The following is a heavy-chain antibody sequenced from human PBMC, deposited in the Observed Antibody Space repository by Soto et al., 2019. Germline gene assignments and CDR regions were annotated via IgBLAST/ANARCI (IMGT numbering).Heavy chain of an antibody. D-gene: IGHD3-22*01. CDR2: ISGSGGST. J-gene: IGHJ4*02. V-gene: IGHV3-23*01. CDR3: AKSQERYYYDSSGQLDY. Sequence: QPGGSLRLSCAASGFTFSSYAMSWVRQAPGKGLEWVSAISGSGGSTYYADSVKGRFTISRDNSKNTLYLQMNSLRAEDTAVYYCAKSQERYYYDSSGQLDYWGQGTLVTVSS. CDR1: GFTFSSYA.